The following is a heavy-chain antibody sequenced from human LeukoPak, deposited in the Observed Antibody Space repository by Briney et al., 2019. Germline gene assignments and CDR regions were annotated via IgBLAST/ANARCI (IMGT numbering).Heavy chain of an antibody. J-gene: IGHJ4*02. CDR1: GGSISTNSYY. CDR3: ARHLGDVVVVAATHTAFDY. D-gene: IGHD2-15*01. CDR2: VYYSGST. Sequence: PSETLSLTCTVSGGSISTNSYYWGWIRQPPGKGLEWIGSVYYSGSTHYNPSLKSRVTVSVDTSKNQFSLKLSSVTAEDTAVYYCARHLGDVVVVAATHTAFDYWGQGTLVTVSS. V-gene: IGHV4-39*01.